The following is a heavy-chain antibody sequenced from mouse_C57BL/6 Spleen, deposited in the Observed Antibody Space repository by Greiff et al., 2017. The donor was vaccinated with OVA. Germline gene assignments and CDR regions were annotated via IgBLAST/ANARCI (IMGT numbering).Heavy chain of an antibody. CDR3: ARHARYYDYWFAY. CDR1: GFTFSSYG. CDR2: ISSGGSYT. V-gene: IGHV5-6*01. Sequence: EVKLVESGGDLVKPGGSLKLSCAASGFTFSSYGMSWVRQTPDKRLEWVATISSGGSYTYYPASVKGRFTISRDNAKNTLYLQMSSLKSEDTAMYYCARHARYYDYWFAYWGQGTLVTVSA. J-gene: IGHJ3*01. D-gene: IGHD2-4*01.